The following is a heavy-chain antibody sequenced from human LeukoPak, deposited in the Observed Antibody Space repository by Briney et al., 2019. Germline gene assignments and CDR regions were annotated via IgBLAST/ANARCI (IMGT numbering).Heavy chain of an antibody. CDR1: GGPFSGYY. D-gene: IGHD6-13*01. V-gene: IGHV4-34*01. Sequence: SETLSLTCGADGGPFSGYYWNWIRQPPGKGLEWIGEINHSGSTNYNPSLKRRVTISVDTSQNQFSVRLSSVTAADTAVYYCARGRYLTTGGGAAAGFLDYWGQGTLVTVSS. CDR3: ARGRYLTTGGGAAAGFLDY. CDR2: INHSGST. J-gene: IGHJ4*02.